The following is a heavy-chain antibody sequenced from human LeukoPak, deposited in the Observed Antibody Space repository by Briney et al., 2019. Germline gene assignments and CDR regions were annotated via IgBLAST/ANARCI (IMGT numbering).Heavy chain of an antibody. D-gene: IGHD1-26*01. CDR1: GFTFDTYW. Sequence: GGSLRLSCAVTGFTFDTYWMSWVRQVPGKGLEWVANINQDGGAKYYVDSVKDRFTISRDNAKNSLYLQMNSLRAEDTGVYYCAREGVPGATAHHYDYWGQGSLVTVSS. J-gene: IGHJ4*02. CDR2: INQDGGAK. V-gene: IGHV3-7*01. CDR3: AREGVPGATAHHYDY.